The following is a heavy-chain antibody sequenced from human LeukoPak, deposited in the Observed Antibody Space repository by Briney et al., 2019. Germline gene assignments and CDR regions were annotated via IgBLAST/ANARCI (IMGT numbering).Heavy chain of an antibody. CDR1: GFTFSSYA. V-gene: IGHV3-30-3*01. CDR3: ARSYDSSGQGAAIDY. J-gene: IGHJ4*02. Sequence: GGSLRLSCAASGFTFSSYAMHWVRQAPGKGLEWVAVISYDGSNKYYADSVKGRFTISRDNSKNTLYLQMNSLRAEDTAVYYCARSYDSSGQGAAIDYWGQGTLVTVSS. D-gene: IGHD3-22*01. CDR2: ISYDGSNK.